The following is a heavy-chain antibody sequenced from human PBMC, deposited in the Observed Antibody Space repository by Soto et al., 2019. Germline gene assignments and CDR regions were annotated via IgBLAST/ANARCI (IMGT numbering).Heavy chain of an antibody. Sequence: PSETLSLTCTVSGGSISSYYWSWIRQPPGKGLEWIGYIYYSGSTNYNPSLKSRVTISVDTSKNQFSLKLSSVTAADTAVHYCARSSATDQWLSAFDIWGQGTTVTVSS. CDR3: ARSSATDQWLSAFDI. V-gene: IGHV4-59*01. CDR2: IYYSGST. D-gene: IGHD6-19*01. CDR1: GGSISSYY. J-gene: IGHJ3*02.